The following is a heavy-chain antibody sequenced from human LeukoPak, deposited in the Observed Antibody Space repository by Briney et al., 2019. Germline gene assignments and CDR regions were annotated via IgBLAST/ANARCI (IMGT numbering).Heavy chain of an antibody. Sequence: GGSLRLSCTVSGFTVSSNSMSWVRQAPGKGLEWVSFIYSDNTHYSDSVKGRFTISRDNSKNTLYLQMNSLRVEDTAVYYCARGGELLGAFDIWGQGTMVTVSS. CDR3: ARGGELLGAFDI. J-gene: IGHJ3*02. CDR1: GFTVSSNS. D-gene: IGHD1-26*01. V-gene: IGHV3-53*01. CDR2: IYSDNT.